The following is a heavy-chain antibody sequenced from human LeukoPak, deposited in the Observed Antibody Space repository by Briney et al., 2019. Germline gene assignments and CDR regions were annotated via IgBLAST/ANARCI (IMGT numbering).Heavy chain of an antibody. CDR3: ARNWGNLYFDL. J-gene: IGHJ2*01. CDR2: SSVNGGT. V-gene: IGHV3-13*01. CDR1: DSSFSSHL. Sequence: GGPLRLSCAAPDSSFSSHLMHWARPAPGRGLEWVAGSSVNGGTFHIDSVRGRFTISRENAKNTLYLQMNSLRVEDTALYYCARNWGNLYFDLWGRGTLVTVSS. D-gene: IGHD3-16*01.